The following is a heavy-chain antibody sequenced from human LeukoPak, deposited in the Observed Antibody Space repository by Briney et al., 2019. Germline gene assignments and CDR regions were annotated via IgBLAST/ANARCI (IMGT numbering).Heavy chain of an antibody. V-gene: IGHV3-23*01. CDR1: GFTFSNAW. Sequence: SGGSLRLSCAASGFTFSNAWMSWVRQAPGKGLEWVSAISGSGGSTYYADSVKGRFTISRDNSKNTLYLQMNSLRAEDTAVYYCAKDVVRGVIMVDYWGQGTLVTVSS. CDR2: ISGSGGST. D-gene: IGHD3-10*01. CDR3: AKDVVRGVIMVDY. J-gene: IGHJ4*02.